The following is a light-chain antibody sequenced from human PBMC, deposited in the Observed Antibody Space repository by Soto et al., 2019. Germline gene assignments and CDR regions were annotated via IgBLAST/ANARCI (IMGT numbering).Light chain of an antibody. CDR1: ETISSD. Sequence: ISMTQSPATLSVSPGERVTLSCGASETISSDLAWSQHRPGQDPRLLIYGASTSDPGVPARFSGSGSGTDFTLAIRNLEPEDFGLYYCQQYYNCPRTFGQGTLLEFK. CDR2: GAS. J-gene: IGKJ2*01. CDR3: QQYYNCPRT. V-gene: IGKV3-15*01.